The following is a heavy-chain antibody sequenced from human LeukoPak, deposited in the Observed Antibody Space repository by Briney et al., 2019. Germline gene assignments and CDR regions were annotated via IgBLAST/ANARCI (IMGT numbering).Heavy chain of an antibody. J-gene: IGHJ6*02. CDR2: INHSGST. CDR3: ASWTSYGMGV. V-gene: IGHV4-34*01. CDR1: GGSFSGYY. D-gene: IGHD3/OR15-3a*01. Sequence: SETLSLTCAVYGGSFSGYYWSWIRQPPGKGLEWIGEINHSGSTNYNPSLKSRVTISVDTSKNQFSLKLSSVTAADTAVYYCASWTSYGMGVWGQGTTVTVSS.